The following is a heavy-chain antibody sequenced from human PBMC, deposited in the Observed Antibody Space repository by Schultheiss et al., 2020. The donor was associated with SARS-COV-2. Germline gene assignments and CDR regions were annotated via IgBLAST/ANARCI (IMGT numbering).Heavy chain of an antibody. CDR1: GFTFSDYW. Sequence: GGSLRLSCAASGFTFSDYWMHWVRQAPGKGLVWVSAISGSGGSTYYADSVKGRFTISRDNSKNTLYLQMNSLRAEDTAVYYCARGSVTTVTGEVSDFDYWGQGTLVTVSS. V-gene: IGHV3-23*01. CDR3: ARGSVTTVTGEVSDFDY. J-gene: IGHJ4*02. D-gene: IGHD4-11*01. CDR2: ISGSGGST.